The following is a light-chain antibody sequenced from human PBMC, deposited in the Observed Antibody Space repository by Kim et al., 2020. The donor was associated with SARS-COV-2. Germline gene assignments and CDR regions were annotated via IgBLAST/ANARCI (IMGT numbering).Light chain of an antibody. CDR1: NNNVGNQG. V-gene: IGLV10-54*04. CDR3: SAWDSSLNAWV. CDR2: RNN. Sequence: QAGLTQPPSVSKGLRQTATLTCTGNNNNVGNQGAAWLQQHQGHPPKLLSYRNNNRPSGISERFSASRSGDTASLTITGLQPEDETDYYCSAWDSSLNAWVFSGGTKLTVL. J-gene: IGLJ3*02.